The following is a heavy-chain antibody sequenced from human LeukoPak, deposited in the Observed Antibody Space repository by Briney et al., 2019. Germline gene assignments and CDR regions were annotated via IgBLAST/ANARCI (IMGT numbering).Heavy chain of an antibody. V-gene: IGHV3-23*01. Sequence: PGGSLRLSCAASGFTFSNYAMSWVRQAPGKGLEWVSAITGSGGNTYYADSVKGRFTISRDNSKNTLYLQMNSLRAEDTAVYYCAKWGDYDVLTGYYGSDYWGQGTLVTVSS. CDR2: ITGSGGNT. CDR1: GFTFSNYA. D-gene: IGHD3-9*01. CDR3: AKWGDYDVLTGYYGSDY. J-gene: IGHJ4*02.